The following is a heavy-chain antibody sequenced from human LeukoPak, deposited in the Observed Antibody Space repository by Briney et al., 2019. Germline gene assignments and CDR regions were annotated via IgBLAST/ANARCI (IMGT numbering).Heavy chain of an antibody. J-gene: IGHJ4*02. CDR3: ARRSGNYCFDY. Sequence: GESLKISRKTSGYSFTTYWIGWVRQMPGKGLEWMGIIFPGDSDTRYSPSFQGQVTISADKSISTAYLQWSSLKASDTAVYYCARRSGNYCFDYWGQGTLVTVSS. CDR2: IFPGDSDT. V-gene: IGHV5-51*01. D-gene: IGHD1-26*01. CDR1: GYSFTTYW.